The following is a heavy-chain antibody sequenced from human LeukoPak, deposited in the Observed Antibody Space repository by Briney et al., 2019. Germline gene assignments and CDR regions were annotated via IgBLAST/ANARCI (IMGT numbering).Heavy chain of an antibody. J-gene: IGHJ4*02. CDR1: GGVFTTYA. V-gene: IGHV1-69*13. D-gene: IGHD2-21*01. CDR3: TIIPNVILFTHYFEY. Sequence: SVKVSRKASGGVFTTYAISWVRQAPGQGLEWMGGIIPFLGTTNYAQKFQGRVTITADEPSRTAYMELTYLRFDDTAVYYCTIIPNVILFTHYFEYWGQGTLVTVSS. CDR2: IIPFLGTT.